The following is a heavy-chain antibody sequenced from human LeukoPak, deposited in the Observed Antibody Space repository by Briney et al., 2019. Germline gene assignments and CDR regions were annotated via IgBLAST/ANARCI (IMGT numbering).Heavy chain of an antibody. CDR2: ISGSGGST. CDR1: GFTVSGNY. Sequence: PGGSLRLSCAASGFTVSGNYMSWVRQAPGKGLEWVSAISGSGGSTYYADSVKGRFTISRDNSKNTLYLQMNSLRAEDTAVYYCAKTYCSSTSCYRGGYFDYWGQGTLVTVSS. V-gene: IGHV3-23*01. D-gene: IGHD2-2*02. J-gene: IGHJ4*02. CDR3: AKTYCSSTSCYRGGYFDY.